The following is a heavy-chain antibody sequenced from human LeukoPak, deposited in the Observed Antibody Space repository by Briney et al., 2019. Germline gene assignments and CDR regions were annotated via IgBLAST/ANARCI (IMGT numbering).Heavy chain of an antibody. CDR1: GFTFSSYG. D-gene: IGHD4-17*01. CDR2: ISYDGSNK. V-gene: IGHV3-30*18. CDR3: AKDLRPQIPYGESPRGTAPMGC. J-gene: IGHJ4*02. Sequence: GRSLRLSCAASGFTFSSYGMHWVRQAPGKGLEWVAVISYDGSNKCYVDSVKGRFTISRDNSKNTLYLQMDSLRAEDTAVYYCAKDLRPQIPYGESPRGTAPMGCWGQGALVTVSS.